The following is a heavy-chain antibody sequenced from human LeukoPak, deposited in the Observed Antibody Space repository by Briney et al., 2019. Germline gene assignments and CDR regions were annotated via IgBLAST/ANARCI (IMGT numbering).Heavy chain of an antibody. V-gene: IGHV3-23*01. Sequence: SGGSLRLSCAASGFTFSSYAMSWVRQAPGKGLEWVSAISGSGGSTYYADSVKGRFTISRDNSKNTLYLQMNSLRAEDTAVYYCAKEPREYCSSTSCPNWFDSWGQGTLVTVSS. D-gene: IGHD2-2*01. CDR1: GFTFSSYA. J-gene: IGHJ5*01. CDR3: AKEPREYCSSTSCPNWFDS. CDR2: ISGSGGST.